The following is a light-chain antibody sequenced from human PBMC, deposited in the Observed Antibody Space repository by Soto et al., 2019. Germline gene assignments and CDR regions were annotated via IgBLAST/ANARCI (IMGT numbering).Light chain of an antibody. CDR2: GAS. J-gene: IGKJ2*01. CDR3: QEYNNWPPST. CDR1: QSVSSS. Sequence: EIVMTQSPATLSVSPGERATLSCRASQSVSSSLAWYQQKPGQAPRLLIYGASTRATGIPARFSGSGSRTDFTLTISSLQSEDFAVYYCQEYNNWPPSTFGQGTKLEIK. V-gene: IGKV3D-15*01.